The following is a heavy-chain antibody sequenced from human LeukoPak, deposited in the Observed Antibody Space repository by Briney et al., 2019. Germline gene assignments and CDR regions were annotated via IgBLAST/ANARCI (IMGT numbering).Heavy chain of an antibody. J-gene: IGHJ4*02. V-gene: IGHV1-18*01. Sequence: ASVKVSCKASGYTFTSYGISWVRQAPGQGLEWVGWISAYNGNTNYAQKLQGRVTMTTDTSTSTAYMELRSLRSDDTAVYYCARDCSSTSCYTAFDYWGQGTLVTVSS. D-gene: IGHD2-2*02. CDR1: GYTFTSYG. CDR3: ARDCSSTSCYTAFDY. CDR2: ISAYNGNT.